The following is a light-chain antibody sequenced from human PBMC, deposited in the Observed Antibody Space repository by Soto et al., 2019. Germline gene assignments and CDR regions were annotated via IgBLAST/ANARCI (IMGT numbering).Light chain of an antibody. J-gene: IGLJ2*01. CDR1: SSDVGGYNY. CDR3: SSYTSSSTLDVV. CDR2: DVS. V-gene: IGLV2-14*01. Sequence: QSVLTQPASVPGSPGQSITISCTGTSSDVGGYNYVSWYQQHPGKAPKLMIYDVSNRPSGVSNRFSGSKSGNTASLTISGLHADDEADYYCSSYTSSSTLDVVFGGGTKLTVL.